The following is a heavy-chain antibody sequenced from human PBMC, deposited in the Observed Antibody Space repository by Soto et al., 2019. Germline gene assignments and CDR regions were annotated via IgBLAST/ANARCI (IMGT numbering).Heavy chain of an antibody. CDR3: ARDHLHSTNWYGLRQRNYSMDV. D-gene: IGHD2-2*01. V-gene: IGHV3-30*03. CDR2: MSNDGRKD. Sequence: GGSLRLSCVASGFTLGYYGIHWVRQAPGKGLEWVAFMSNDGRKDYYADSVKGRFTISRDDSKGKIYLQTNNLRPEDTALYYCARDHLHSTNWYGLRQRNYSMDVWGQGTTVTVS. CDR1: GFTLGYYG. J-gene: IGHJ6*03.